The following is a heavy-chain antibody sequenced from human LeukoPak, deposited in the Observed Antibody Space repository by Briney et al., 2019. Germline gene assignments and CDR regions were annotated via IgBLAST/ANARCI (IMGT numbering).Heavy chain of an antibody. CDR2: ISYDGSNK. V-gene: IGHV3-30*18. CDR1: GFTFSSYG. J-gene: IGHJ4*02. Sequence: GGSLRLSCAASGFTFSSYGMHWVRQAPGKGLEWVAVISYDGSNKYYADSVKGRFTISRDNSKNTLYLQMNSLRAEDTAVYYCAKDRGSGFFYFDYWGQGTLVTVSS. D-gene: IGHD6-19*01. CDR3: AKDRGSGFFYFDY.